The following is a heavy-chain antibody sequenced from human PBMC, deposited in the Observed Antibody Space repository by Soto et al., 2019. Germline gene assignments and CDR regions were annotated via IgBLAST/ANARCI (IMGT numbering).Heavy chain of an antibody. CDR2: IYYSGST. CDR1: GGSISSSSYY. CDR3: ARRAESGYFARAGWFDP. D-gene: IGHD5-12*01. J-gene: IGHJ5*02. V-gene: IGHV4-39*01. Sequence: PSETLSLTCTVSGGSISSSSYYWGWIRQPPGKGLEWIGSIYYSGSTYYNPSLKSRVTISVDTSKNQFSLKLSSVTAADTAVYYCARRAESGYFARAGWFDPWGQGTLVTVS.